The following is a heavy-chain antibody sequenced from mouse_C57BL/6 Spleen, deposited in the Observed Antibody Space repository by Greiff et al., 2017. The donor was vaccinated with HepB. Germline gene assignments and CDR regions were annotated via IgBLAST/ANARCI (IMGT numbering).Heavy chain of an antibody. CDR3: ARSESYGSSPWFAY. CDR2: IYPGDGDT. D-gene: IGHD1-1*01. Sequence: VKLMESGPELVKPGASVKISCKASGYAFSSSWMNWVKQRPGKGLEWIGRIYPGDGDTNYNGKFKGKATLTADKSSSTAYMQLSSLTSEDSAVYFCARSESYGSSPWFAYWGQGTLVTVSA. V-gene: IGHV1-82*01. J-gene: IGHJ3*01. CDR1: GYAFSSSW.